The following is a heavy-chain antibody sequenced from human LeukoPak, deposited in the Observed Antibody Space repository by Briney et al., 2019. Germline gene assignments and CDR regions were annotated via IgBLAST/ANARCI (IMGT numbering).Heavy chain of an antibody. CDR1: GFTFSDYY. Sequence: GGSLRLSCAASGFTFSDYYMSWIRQAPGKGLEWVSYISSSGSTIHYADSVKGRFTISRDNAKNSLYLQMNSLRAEDTAVYYCARDRYSSSGPSHDYWGQGTLVTVSS. D-gene: IGHD6-6*01. V-gene: IGHV3-11*01. CDR2: ISSSGSTI. CDR3: ARDRYSSSGPSHDY. J-gene: IGHJ4*02.